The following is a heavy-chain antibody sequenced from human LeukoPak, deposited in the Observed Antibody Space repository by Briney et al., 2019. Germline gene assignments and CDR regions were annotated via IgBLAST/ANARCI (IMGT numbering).Heavy chain of an antibody. V-gene: IGHV4-30-2*06. CDR3: ARDVGGTPPYYYYYMDI. CDR1: GDSISSTHYY. Sequence: PSQTLSLTCTVSGDSISSTHYYWNWIRQSPGKGLEWIAYINRGGSAYYNPSLESRVTISVDTSKNQFFLKVNSVTAADTAIYYCARDVGGTPPYYYYYMDIWGEGTTVTVSS. D-gene: IGHD3-16*01. CDR2: INRGGSA. J-gene: IGHJ6*03.